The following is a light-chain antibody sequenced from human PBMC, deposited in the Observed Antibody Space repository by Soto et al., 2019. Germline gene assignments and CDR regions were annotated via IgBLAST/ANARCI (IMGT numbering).Light chain of an antibody. J-gene: IGLJ1*01. CDR3: QSYDTTSHV. CDR2: EDN. Sequence: FMLTQPHSVSESPGKTVTISCTRSSGSIASYYVQWYQQRPGSAPATLIYEDNQRPSEVPDRFSGSIDSSSNSASLTISGLKTEDEADYYCQSYDTTSHVFGTGTKVTVL. CDR1: SGSIASYY. V-gene: IGLV6-57*04.